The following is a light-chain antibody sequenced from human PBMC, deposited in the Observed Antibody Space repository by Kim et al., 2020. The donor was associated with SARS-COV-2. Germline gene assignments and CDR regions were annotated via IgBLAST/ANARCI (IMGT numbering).Light chain of an antibody. V-gene: IGKV1-5*01. CDR1: QSISTW. CDR2: DAS. J-gene: IGKJ1*01. Sequence: ASVGDRVTIPCRASQSISTWLAWYQQKPGKAPNLLIHDASSLESGVPSRFSGSGSGTEFTLTISSLQPDDLATYYCQQYKSYSMSTFGQGTKVEI. CDR3: QQYKSYSMST.